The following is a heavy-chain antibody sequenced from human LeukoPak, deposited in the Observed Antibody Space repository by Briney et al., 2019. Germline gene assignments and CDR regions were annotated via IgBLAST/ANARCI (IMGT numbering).Heavy chain of an antibody. CDR2: IYYSGST. CDR1: GGSISSSSYY. Sequence: SETLSLTCTVSGGSISSSSYYWGWIRQPPGKGLEWIGSIYYSGSTYYNPSLKSRVTISVDTSKNQFSLKVTSVTAADTAVYYCARHVIFTGRSQRTRIGWFDPWGQGTLVTVSS. D-gene: IGHD2/OR15-2a*01. J-gene: IGHJ5*02. CDR3: ARHVIFTGRSQRTRIGWFDP. V-gene: IGHV4-39*01.